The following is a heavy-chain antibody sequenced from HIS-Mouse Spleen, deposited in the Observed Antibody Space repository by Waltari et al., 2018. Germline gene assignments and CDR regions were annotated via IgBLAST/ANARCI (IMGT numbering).Heavy chain of an antibody. CDR3: ARDLELDAFVI. V-gene: IGHV3-74*01. CDR2: IDSDGSST. J-gene: IGHJ3*02. D-gene: IGHD1-1*01. CDR1: GFTLISYW. Sequence: EVQLVQSGGGFVQPGGSLRLPCASYGFTLISYWMPWVRQVAGKGLVWVSRIDSDGSSTSYADSVKGRFTISRDNAKNTLYLQMNSLRAEDTAVYYCARDLELDAFVIWGQGTMVTVSS.